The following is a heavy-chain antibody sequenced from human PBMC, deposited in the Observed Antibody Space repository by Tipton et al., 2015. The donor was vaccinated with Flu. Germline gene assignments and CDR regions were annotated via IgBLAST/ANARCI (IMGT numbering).Heavy chain of an antibody. CDR1: GGTFSGYY. CDR3: ARGSGYANTYFDS. Sequence: TLSLTCAVYGGTFSGYYWTWIRQPPGKRLEWIGEINDSGSTNYNPSLKSRVTISVDTSKNQFSLKLSSVTAADTAVYYCARGSGYANTYFDSWGRGTLVTVFS. J-gene: IGHJ4*02. V-gene: IGHV4-34*01. CDR2: INDSGST. D-gene: IGHD5-12*01.